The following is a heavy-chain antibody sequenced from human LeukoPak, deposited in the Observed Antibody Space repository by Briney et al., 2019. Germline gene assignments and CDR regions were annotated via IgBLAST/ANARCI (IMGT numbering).Heavy chain of an antibody. D-gene: IGHD5-18*01. CDR2: IYYSGST. CDR3: AREDTAMVLFDY. J-gene: IGHJ4*02. V-gene: IGHV4-39*07. Sequence: SETLSLTCTVSGGSISSSSYYWGWIRQPPGKGLEWIGSIYYSGSTYYNPSLKSRVTISVDTSKNQFSLKLSSVTAADTAVYYCAREDTAMVLFDYWGQGTLVTVSS. CDR1: GGSISSSSYY.